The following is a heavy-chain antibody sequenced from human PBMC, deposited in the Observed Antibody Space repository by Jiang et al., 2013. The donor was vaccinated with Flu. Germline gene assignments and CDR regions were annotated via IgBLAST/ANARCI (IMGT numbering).Heavy chain of an antibody. J-gene: IGHJ5*02. D-gene: IGHD6-19*01. Sequence: SQTLSLTCAISGDSVSSNSAAWNWIRQSPSGGLEWLGRTYYRSKWYNDYAVSVKSRITINPDTSKNQFSLQLNSVTPEDTAVYYCARVGRRIAVTGTISFGWFDLWGQGTLVTVSS. CDR2: TYYRSKWYN. CDR1: GDSVSSNSAA. V-gene: IGHV6-1*01. CDR3: ARVGRRIAVTGTISFGWFDL.